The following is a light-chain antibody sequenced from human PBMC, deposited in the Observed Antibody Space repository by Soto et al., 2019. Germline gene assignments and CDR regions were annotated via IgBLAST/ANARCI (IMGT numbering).Light chain of an antibody. J-gene: IGKJ5*01. CDR3: QRFNYWPPIT. CDR2: GAS. V-gene: IGKV3-15*01. CDR1: QSVSSN. Sequence: EIVLTQSPATLSVSPGERATLSCRASQSVSSNLAWYQQKPGRAPRLLIYGASTRATGIPARFSGSGSGTEFTLTISSLQSEDFAVYYCQRFNYWPPITFGQGTRLEIK.